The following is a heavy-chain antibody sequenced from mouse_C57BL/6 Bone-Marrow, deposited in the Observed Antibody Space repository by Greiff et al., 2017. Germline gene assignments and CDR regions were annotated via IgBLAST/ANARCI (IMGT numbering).Heavy chain of an antibody. CDR1: GYTFTEYT. J-gene: IGHJ3*01. D-gene: IGHD1-1*01. CDR3: EKHEEGDYYGSRDWFAY. Sequence: QVQLQQSGAELVKPGASVKLSCKASGYTFTEYTIHWVKQRSGQGLEWIGWFYPGSGSIKYNEKFKDKATLTADKSSSTVYMELSRLTSEDSAVYFCEKHEEGDYYGSRDWFAYWGQGTLVTVSA. CDR2: FYPGSGSI. V-gene: IGHV1-62-2*01.